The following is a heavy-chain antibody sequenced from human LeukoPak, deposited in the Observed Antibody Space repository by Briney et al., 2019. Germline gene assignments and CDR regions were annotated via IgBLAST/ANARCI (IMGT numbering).Heavy chain of an antibody. Sequence: SETLSLTCTVSGASISDYYWSWLRQPPGKRLEGIAYMYYSGIPNYSRSLKSRVTMSADKSNNQVSLTLTSVTAADTAVYYCASHHGRGEAFDYWGRGTLVTVSS. D-gene: IGHD3-10*01. V-gene: IGHV4-59*08. CDR1: GASISDYY. J-gene: IGHJ4*02. CDR3: ASHHGRGEAFDY. CDR2: MYYSGIP.